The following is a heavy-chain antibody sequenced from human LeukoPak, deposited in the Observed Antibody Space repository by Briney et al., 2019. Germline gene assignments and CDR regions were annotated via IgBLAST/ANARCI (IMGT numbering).Heavy chain of an antibody. D-gene: IGHD1-26*01. CDR2: ICTSSTYI. Sequence: PGGSLRLSCTASGFTFSTYNMNWVRQAAGKGLEWVSSICTSSTYIYYADSVKGRFTISRDNAKNSLYLQMNSLRAEDTAVYYCAREREESFDYWGQGSLVTVSS. V-gene: IGHV3-21*01. J-gene: IGHJ4*02. CDR3: AREREESFDY. CDR1: GFTFSTYN.